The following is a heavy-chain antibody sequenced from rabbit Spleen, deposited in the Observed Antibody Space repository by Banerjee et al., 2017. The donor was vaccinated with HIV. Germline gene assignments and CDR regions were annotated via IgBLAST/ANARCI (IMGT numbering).Heavy chain of an antibody. CDR3: ARDAGTSFSTYGMDL. V-gene: IGHV1S45*01. Sequence: QEQLEESGGGLVKPEGSLTLTCKASGVSLSDKDVMCWVRQAPGKGLEWIACIYAGSSGNTYYATWAKGRFTGSKTSSTTVTLQMTSLTVADTATYFCARDAGTSFSTYGMDLWGPGTLVTVS. J-gene: IGHJ6*01. CDR2: IYAGSSGNT. CDR1: GVSLSDKDV. D-gene: IGHD8-1*01.